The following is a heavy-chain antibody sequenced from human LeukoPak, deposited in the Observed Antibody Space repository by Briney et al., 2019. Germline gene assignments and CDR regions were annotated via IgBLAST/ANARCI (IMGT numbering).Heavy chain of an antibody. CDR2: IKSITEGGTT. Sequence: GGSLRLSCAGSGFTFSNDWLSWVGPAPGKGGEWVGRIKSITEGGTTDYAAPVEGRFTISRDDSKNTLYLLMNSMKTEDTAVFYCTTFSTIVEVITDWGQGTLVTVSS. J-gene: IGHJ4*02. CDR1: GFTFSNDW. V-gene: IGHV3-15*01. CDR3: TTFSTIVEVITD. D-gene: IGHD3-22*01.